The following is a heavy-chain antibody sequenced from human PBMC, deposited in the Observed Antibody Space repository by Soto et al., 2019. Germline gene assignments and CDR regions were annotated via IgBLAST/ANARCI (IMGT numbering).Heavy chain of an antibody. CDR2: IYYSGST. Sequence: SETLSLTCTVSGGSISSGGYYWSWIRQHPGKGLEWIGYIYYSGSTYYNPSLKSRVTISVDTSKNQFSLKLSSVTAADTAVYYCARYSSSWHRNWFDPWGQGTLVTVSS. CDR1: GGSISSGGYY. D-gene: IGHD6-13*01. V-gene: IGHV4-31*03. J-gene: IGHJ5*02. CDR3: ARYSSSWHRNWFDP.